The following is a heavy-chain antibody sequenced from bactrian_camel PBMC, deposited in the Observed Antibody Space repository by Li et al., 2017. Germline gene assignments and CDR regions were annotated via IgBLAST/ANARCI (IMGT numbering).Heavy chain of an antibody. CDR3: AADFMCICSGRVCSTYAY. CDR1: GYTTRTNC. Sequence: QVQLVESGGVSVPPGGSMTLSCTPSGYTTRTNCVGWFRQAPGKQREGVAAIYTIGGNTFYADSVKGRFTISQDNAKNTVTLQMNSLKPDDTAVYYCAADFMCICSGRVCSTYAYWGQGTQVTVS. CDR2: IYTIGGNT. D-gene: IGHD2*01. V-gene: IGHV3S53*01. J-gene: IGHJ4*01.